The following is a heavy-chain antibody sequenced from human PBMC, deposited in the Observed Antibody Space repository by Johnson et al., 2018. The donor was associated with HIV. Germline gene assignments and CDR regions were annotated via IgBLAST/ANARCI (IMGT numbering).Heavy chain of an antibody. CDR2: INWNGGRT. V-gene: IGHV3-20*04. Sequence: VQLVESGGTVVRPGGSLRLSCAASGFIFDEYGMNWVRQAPGKGLEWVSTINWNGGRTGYAASVKARFTISRDSAKTSLYLQMNSLRAEDTDLYYCARGSVLAGYFSLDPFDVWGQGTLVTVSS. J-gene: IGHJ3*01. D-gene: IGHD3-9*01. CDR1: GFIFDEYG. CDR3: ARGSVLAGYFSLDPFDV.